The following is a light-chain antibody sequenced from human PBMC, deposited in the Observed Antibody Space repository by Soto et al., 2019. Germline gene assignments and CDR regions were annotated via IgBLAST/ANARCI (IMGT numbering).Light chain of an antibody. CDR2: GNS. V-gene: IGLV1-40*01. CDR1: SSNIGAGYD. J-gene: IGLJ2*01. CDR3: QSYDSSLSVV. Sequence: QSVLTQPPSVSRSPGQRVTISCTRSSSNIGAGYDVHWYQQLPGTAPKLLIYGNSNRPSGVPDRFSGSKSGTSASLAITGLQAEDEADYYCQSYDSSLSVVFGGGTKLTVL.